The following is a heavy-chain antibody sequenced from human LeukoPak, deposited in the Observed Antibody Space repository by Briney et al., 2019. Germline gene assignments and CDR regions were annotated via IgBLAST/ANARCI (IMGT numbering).Heavy chain of an antibody. CDR2: INPNSGGT. V-gene: IGHV1-2*04. J-gene: IGHJ4*02. CDR3: ARGGPTIFGVVTHPDY. CDR1: GYTFTGYY. Sequence: GASVKVSRKASGYTFTGYYMHWVRQAPGQGLEWMGWINPNSGGTNYAQKFQGWVTMTRDTSISTAYMELSRLRSDDTAVYYCARGGPTIFGVVTHPDYWGQGTLVTVSS. D-gene: IGHD3-3*01.